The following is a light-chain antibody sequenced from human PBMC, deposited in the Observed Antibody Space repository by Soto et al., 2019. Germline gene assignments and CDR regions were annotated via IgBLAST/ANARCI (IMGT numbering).Light chain of an antibody. J-gene: IGKJ5*01. Sequence: DIQMTQSPSSLSASVGDGVTITCRASQSISNYVNWYRQKPGEVPELLIYTASSLQSGVPSRFSGSGSGTDFPLTISSLQPEDFATYYCQQHYTTPITFGQGTRLEIK. CDR1: QSISNY. V-gene: IGKV1-39*01. CDR3: QQHYTTPIT. CDR2: TAS.